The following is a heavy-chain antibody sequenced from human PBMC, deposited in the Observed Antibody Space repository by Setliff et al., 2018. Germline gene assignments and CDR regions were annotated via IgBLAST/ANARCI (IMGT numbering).Heavy chain of an antibody. CDR1: GFDFSYYY. D-gene: IGHD3-3*01. CDR2: VRFDGSYK. CDR3: ARGSGPRFLEWFRKNYYYYGMDV. J-gene: IGHJ6*02. V-gene: IGHV3-30*02. Sequence: PGGSLRLSCAASGFDFSYYYMHWVRQAPGKGLDWVASVRFDGSYKVYADSVKGRFTISRDNSENTLFLQMTSLRPEDTGVYYCARGSGPRFLEWFRKNYYYYGMDVWGQGTTVTVSS.